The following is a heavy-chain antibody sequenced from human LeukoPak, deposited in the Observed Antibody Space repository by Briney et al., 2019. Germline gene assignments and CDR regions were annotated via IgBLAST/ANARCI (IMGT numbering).Heavy chain of an antibody. J-gene: IGHJ4*02. CDR1: GGSISSSSYY. V-gene: IGHV4-39*01. D-gene: IGHD1-14*01. Sequence: SETLSLTCTVSGGSISSSSYYWGWIRQPPGKGLEWIGSIYYSGSTYYNPSLKSRVTISVDTSKNQFSLKLSSATAADTAVYYCASMAKPRNWGQGTLVTVSS. CDR2: IYYSGST. CDR3: ASMAKPRN.